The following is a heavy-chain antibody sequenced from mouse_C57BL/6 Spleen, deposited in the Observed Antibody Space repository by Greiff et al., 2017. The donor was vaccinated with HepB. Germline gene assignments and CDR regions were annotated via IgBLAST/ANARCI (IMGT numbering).Heavy chain of an antibody. CDR1: GYTFTSYW. J-gene: IGHJ1*03. Sequence: VQLQQSGAELVKPGASVKMSCKASGYTFTSYWITWVKQRPGQGLEWIGDIYPGSGSTNYNEKFKSKATLTVDTSSSTAYMQLSSLTSEDSAVYYCARPYSNYVRWYFDVWGTGTTVTVSS. V-gene: IGHV1-55*01. D-gene: IGHD2-5*01. CDR3: ARPYSNYVRWYFDV. CDR2: IYPGSGST.